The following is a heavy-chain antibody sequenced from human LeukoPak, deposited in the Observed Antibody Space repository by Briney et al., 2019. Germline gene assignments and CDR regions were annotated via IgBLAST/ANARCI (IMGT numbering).Heavy chain of an antibody. V-gene: IGHV3-53*04. J-gene: IGHJ4*02. CDR1: GFSLSSYA. CDR3: ARVRYCSSTSCYGIFDY. D-gene: IGHD2-2*01. CDR2: IYSGGST. Sequence: GGSLRLSCAASGFSLSSYATSWVRQAPGKGLEWVSVIYSGGSTYYADSVKGRFTISRHNSKNTLYLQMNSLRAEDTAVYYCARVRYCSSTSCYGIFDYWGQGTLVTVSS.